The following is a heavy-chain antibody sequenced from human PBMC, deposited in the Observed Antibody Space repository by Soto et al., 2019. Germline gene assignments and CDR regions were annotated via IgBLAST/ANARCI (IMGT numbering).Heavy chain of an antibody. CDR1: GYTFTSYD. J-gene: IGHJ6*01. CDR3: ARGREIAARASYYYYGMDV. V-gene: IGHV1-8*01. CDR2: MNPNSGNT. D-gene: IGHD6-6*01. Sequence: GASVKVSCKASGYTFTSYDINWVRQATGQGLEWMGWMNPNSGNTGYAQKFQGRVTMTRNTSISTAYMELSSLRSEDTAVYYCARGREIAARASYYYYGMDVWRQGTTVTVSS.